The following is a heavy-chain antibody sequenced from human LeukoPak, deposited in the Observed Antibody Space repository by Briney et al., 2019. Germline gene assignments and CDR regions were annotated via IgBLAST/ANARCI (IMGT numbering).Heavy chain of an antibody. CDR1: GYTFTSYD. CDR3: ARGRGPRSYYDFWSGYYDYYYYGMDV. D-gene: IGHD3-3*01. V-gene: IGHV1-8*01. CDR2: MNPNSGNT. Sequence: GASVKVSCKASGYTFTSYDINWVRQATGQGLEWMGWMNPNSGNTGYAQKFQGRVTMTRNTSISTAYMELSSLRSEDTAVYYCARGRGPRSYYDFWSGYYDYYYYGMDVWGQGTTVTVSS. J-gene: IGHJ6*02.